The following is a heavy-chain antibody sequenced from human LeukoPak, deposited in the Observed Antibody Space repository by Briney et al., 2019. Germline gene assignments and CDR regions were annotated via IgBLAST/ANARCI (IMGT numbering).Heavy chain of an antibody. CDR1: GFTFSSYE. J-gene: IGHJ4*02. Sequence: PGGSLRLSCAASGFTFSSYEMNWVRQAPGKGLEWVSYISSSGSTMYYADSVKGRFTISRDNAKNSLYLQMNSLRAEDTAVYYCARSLYYDSSGYYHYWGQGTLVIVSS. V-gene: IGHV3-48*03. CDR2: ISSSGSTM. D-gene: IGHD3-22*01. CDR3: ARSLYYDSSGYYHY.